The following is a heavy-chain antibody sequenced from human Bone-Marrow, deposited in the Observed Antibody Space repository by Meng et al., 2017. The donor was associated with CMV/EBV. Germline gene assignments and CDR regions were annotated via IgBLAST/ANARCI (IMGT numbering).Heavy chain of an antibody. CDR1: GFVFSNSN. Sequence: GGSLRLSCVASGFVFSNSNMNWVRQAPGKGLEWVSSISGASTYRYYAASVEGRFTISRDNAKHSVYLQMNSLRAEDTAIYYCAKEYHGQWLYYGMEVWGQGTTVTVSS. CDR2: ISGASTYR. V-gene: IGHV3-21*01. J-gene: IGHJ6*02. D-gene: IGHD6-19*01. CDR3: AKEYHGQWLYYGMEV.